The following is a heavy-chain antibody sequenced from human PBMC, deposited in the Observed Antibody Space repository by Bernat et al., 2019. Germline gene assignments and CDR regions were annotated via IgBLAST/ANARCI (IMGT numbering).Heavy chain of an antibody. CDR1: GFTFSSYA. CDR3: ARGHLGYCRSTSCYTLDY. CDR2: ISGSGGST. Sequence: EVQLLESGGGLVQPGGSLRLSCAASGFTFSSYAMSWVRQAPGKGLEWVSAISGSGGSTYYADSVKGRFTISRDNSKNTLYLQMNSLRAEDTAVYYCARGHLGYCRSTSCYTLDYWGQGTLVTVSS. V-gene: IGHV3-23*01. D-gene: IGHD2-2*02. J-gene: IGHJ4*02.